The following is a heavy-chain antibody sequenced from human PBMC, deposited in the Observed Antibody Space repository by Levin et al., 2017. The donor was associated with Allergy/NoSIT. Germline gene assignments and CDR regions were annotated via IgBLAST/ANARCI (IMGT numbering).Heavy chain of an antibody. Sequence: GGSLRLSCAASGFTFSSYGMHWVRQAPGKGLEWVAVISSDGSNKYYADSVKGRFTISRDNSKNTLYLQMNSLRSEDTAVYYCARPGYTTGWSAGYWGQGILVTVSS. D-gene: IGHD6-19*01. J-gene: IGHJ4*02. CDR3: ARPGYTTGWSAGY. CDR1: GFTFSSYG. CDR2: ISSDGSNK. V-gene: IGHV3-30*03.